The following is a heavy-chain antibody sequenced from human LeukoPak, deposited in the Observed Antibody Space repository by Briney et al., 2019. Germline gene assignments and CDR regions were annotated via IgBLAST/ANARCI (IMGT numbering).Heavy chain of an antibody. CDR1: GFTVSSNY. V-gene: IGHV3-66*02. D-gene: IGHD3-3*01. Sequence: PGGSLRLSCAASGFTVSSNYMSWFRQAPGKGLEWVSVIYSGSSTYYADSVRGRFTISRDNSKNTLYLQMNSLTPEDTARYYCARGLRFLEWFYWGQGTLVTVSS. CDR3: ARGLRFLEWFY. CDR2: IYSGSST. J-gene: IGHJ4*02.